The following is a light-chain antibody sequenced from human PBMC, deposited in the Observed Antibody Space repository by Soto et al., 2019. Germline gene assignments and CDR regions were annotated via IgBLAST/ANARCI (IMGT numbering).Light chain of an antibody. CDR1: QSVGSTN. CDR2: GAS. Sequence: EIVLTQSPGTLSLSPGERATLSCRASQSVGSTNLAWYQQKLGQAPRLLIYGASSRATGIPDRFSGSGSGTDFTLTISRLEPEDFAVYYCHWHDFAPLTFGGGTKVDIK. J-gene: IGKJ4*01. V-gene: IGKV3-20*01. CDR3: HWHDFAPLT.